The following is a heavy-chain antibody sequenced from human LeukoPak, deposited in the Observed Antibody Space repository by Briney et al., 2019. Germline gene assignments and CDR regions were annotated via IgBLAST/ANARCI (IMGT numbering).Heavy chain of an antibody. Sequence: GGSLRLSCAASGFTASSNYMSWVRQAPGKGLEWVSVIHSGGNTFYADSVKGRFTISRDNSKNTLYLQMNSLRAEDTAVYYCARGDIVVVPTAVGSWDYWGQGTLVTVSS. CDR1: GFTASSNY. CDR2: IHSGGNT. V-gene: IGHV3-53*01. J-gene: IGHJ4*02. D-gene: IGHD2-2*01. CDR3: ARGDIVVVPTAVGSWDY.